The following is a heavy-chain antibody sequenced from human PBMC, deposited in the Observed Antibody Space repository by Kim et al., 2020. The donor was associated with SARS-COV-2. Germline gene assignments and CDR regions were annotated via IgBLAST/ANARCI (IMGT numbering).Heavy chain of an antibody. J-gene: IGHJ4*02. Sequence: SETLSLTWTVSGAPISSYYWVWVRQPPGKGLEWMATFFRSGSTSSNPSLKSRVTISADTSNHQFSLQLSSVTAADTAVYYCASWDYGDNAGLVHWGQGTLVTVSS. V-gene: IGHV4-59*13. CDR3: ASWDYGDNAGLVH. D-gene: IGHD4-17*01. CDR2: FFRSGST. CDR1: GAPISSYY.